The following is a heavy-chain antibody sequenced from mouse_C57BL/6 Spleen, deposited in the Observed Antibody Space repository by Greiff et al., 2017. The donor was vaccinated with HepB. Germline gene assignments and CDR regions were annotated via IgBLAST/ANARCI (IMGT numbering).Heavy chain of an antibody. D-gene: IGHD1-1*01. CDR3: ARRGGSSYYAMDY. CDR1: GFTFSDYG. CDR2: ISSGSSTI. Sequence: EVQGVESGGGLVKPGGSLKLSCAASGFTFSDYGMHWVRQAPEKGLEWVAYISSGSSTIYYADTVKGRFTISRDNAKNTLFLQMTSLRSEEPAMYYCARRGGSSYYAMDYWGQRTSVTVSS. V-gene: IGHV5-17*01. J-gene: IGHJ4*01.